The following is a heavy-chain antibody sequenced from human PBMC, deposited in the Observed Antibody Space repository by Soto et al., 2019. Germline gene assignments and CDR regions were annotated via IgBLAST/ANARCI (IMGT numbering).Heavy chain of an antibody. CDR2: IYTSGST. D-gene: IGHD3-9*01. CDR3: ARNTYYDILTGYYHFDY. Sequence: SETLSLTCTVSGGSISSYYWSWIRQPAGKGLEWIGRIYTSGSTNYNPSLKSRVTMSVDTSKNQFSLKLSSVTAAETAVYYCARNTYYDILTGYYHFDYWGQGTLVTVS. J-gene: IGHJ4*02. V-gene: IGHV4-4*07. CDR1: GGSISSYY.